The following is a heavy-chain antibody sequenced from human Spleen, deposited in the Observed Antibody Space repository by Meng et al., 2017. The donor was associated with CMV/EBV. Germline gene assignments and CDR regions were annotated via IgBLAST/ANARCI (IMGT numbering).Heavy chain of an antibody. J-gene: IGHJ5*02. CDR3: AKYYMFDP. V-gene: IGHV3-33*06. CDR1: EFTFSSYA. Sequence: GESLKISCEASEFTFSSYAMHWVRQAPGKGLEWVALIWDDGGKEYYADSVKGRFIISRDNSKNTVYLQMNSLRAEDTALYYCAKYYMFDPWGQGTLVTVSS. CDR2: IWDDGGKE. D-gene: IGHD3-10*01.